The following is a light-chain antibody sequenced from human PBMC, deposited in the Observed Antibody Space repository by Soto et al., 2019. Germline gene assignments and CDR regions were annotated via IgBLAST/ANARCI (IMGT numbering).Light chain of an antibody. CDR3: CSYTSSSTSFV. CDR2: EVI. Sequence: QSALTQPAAVYGSPGQSITISCTGTSNDVGGYNYVSWYQQHPGKAPKLMIYEVINRPSGVSIRFSGSKSGNTASLTISGLQAEDEADYYCCSYTSSSTSFVFGTGTKLTVL. V-gene: IGLV2-14*01. J-gene: IGLJ1*01. CDR1: SNDVGGYNY.